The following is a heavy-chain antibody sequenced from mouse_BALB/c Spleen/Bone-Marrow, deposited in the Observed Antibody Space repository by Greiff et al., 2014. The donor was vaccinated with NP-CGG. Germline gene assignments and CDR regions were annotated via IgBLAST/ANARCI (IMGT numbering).Heavy chain of an antibody. CDR2: ISPSSGYA. D-gene: IGHD1-1*01. Sequence: QVQLQQSGAELARPGASVKMSCKASGYTFTTYTIPWVKQRPGQGLEWIGYISPSSGYANYNQNFKDKATLTADKSSSTAYMQLSSRTSEDSAVYYCTRSTTVVRYFDVWGTGTTVTVSS. V-gene: IGHV1-4*01. CDR3: TRSTTVVRYFDV. CDR1: GYTFTTYT. J-gene: IGHJ1*03.